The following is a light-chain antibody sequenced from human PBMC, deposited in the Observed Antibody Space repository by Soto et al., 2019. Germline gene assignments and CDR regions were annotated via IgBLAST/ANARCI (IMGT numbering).Light chain of an antibody. CDR3: TQYGSSLCP. CDR2: GAS. J-gene: IGKJ1*01. V-gene: IGKV3-20*01. CDR1: QSVTSDY. Sequence: MIATSPGTLSLSPGERATLSCRASQSVTSDYLAWYQQKPGQSPRLLMSGASRRATGVPDRFSGSGSGPDFTLTISRLEPEDFAVYYCTQYGSSLCPFAQG.